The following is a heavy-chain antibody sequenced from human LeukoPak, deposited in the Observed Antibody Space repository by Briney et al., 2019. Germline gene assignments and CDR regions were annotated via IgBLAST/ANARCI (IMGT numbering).Heavy chain of an antibody. J-gene: IGHJ5*02. CDR1: GFAVSGNY. CDR3: AREVNWFDP. Sequence: PGGSLRLSCAASGFAVSGNYMAWVRQAPGKGLEWVSVLFTHGNTYYADSVKGRFIISRDNFNNTLYLQMNSLRAEDTAVHYCAREVNWFDPWGQGTLVTVSS. CDR2: LFTHGNT. V-gene: IGHV3-53*01.